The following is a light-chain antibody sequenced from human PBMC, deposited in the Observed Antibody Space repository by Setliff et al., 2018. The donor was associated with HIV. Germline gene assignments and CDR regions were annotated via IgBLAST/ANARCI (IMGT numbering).Light chain of an antibody. CDR1: SSNIGSNI. CDR2: KTT. CDR3: AVWDDSVSRPV. J-gene: IGLJ3*02. V-gene: IGLV1-47*01. Sequence: QSALTQPPSASGTPGQRVTISCSGSSSNIGSNIVNWYQHLPGTAPKLLIHKTTQRPSGVPDRFSGSKSDTSASLAISGLRSEDEADYYCAVWDDSVSRPVFGGGTKVTVL.